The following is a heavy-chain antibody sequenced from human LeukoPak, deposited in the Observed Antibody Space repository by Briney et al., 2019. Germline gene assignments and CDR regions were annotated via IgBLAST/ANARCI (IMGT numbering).Heavy chain of an antibody. J-gene: IGHJ4*02. Sequence: SETLSLTCTVSGGSISSSTYYWGWIRQPPGKGLEWIGSVYYGGTTYYSPSLKSRVTISIDTSTNQFSLRLSSVTAADTAVFFCARVERYSGSFDTWGQGSLVTVSS. V-gene: IGHV4-39*07. CDR1: GGSISSSTYY. D-gene: IGHD1-26*01. CDR2: VYYGGTT. CDR3: ARVERYSGSFDT.